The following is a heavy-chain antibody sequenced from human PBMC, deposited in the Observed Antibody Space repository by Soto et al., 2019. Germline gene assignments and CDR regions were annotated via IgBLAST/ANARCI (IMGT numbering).Heavy chain of an antibody. D-gene: IGHD2-15*01. V-gene: IGHV1-69*12. CDR3: ARDHCSGGSCYSDYYYGMDV. J-gene: IGHJ6*02. CDR2: IIPIFGTA. Sequence: QVQLVQSGAEVKKPGSSVKVSCKASGGTFSSYAISWVRQAPGQGLEWMGGIIPIFGTANYAQKFQGRVTITADESTSKAYMELSSLRSEATAVYYCARDHCSGGSCYSDYYYGMDVWGQGTTVTVSS. CDR1: GGTFSSYA.